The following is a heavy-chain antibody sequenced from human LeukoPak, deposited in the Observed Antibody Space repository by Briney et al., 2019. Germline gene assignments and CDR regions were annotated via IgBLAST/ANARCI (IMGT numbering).Heavy chain of an antibody. CDR3: TSRTYSGQFDY. J-gene: IGHJ4*02. CDR2: IYTGGSA. D-gene: IGHD3-10*01. CDR1: GFIVSSNY. V-gene: IGHV3-53*01. Sequence: PGGSLRLSCAASGFIVSSNYMSWVRQAPGKGLEWVSVIYTGGSAYYADSVKGRFTISRDNSKNTLYLQMNSLGVEDTALYYCTSRTYSGQFDYWGQGTLVTVSS.